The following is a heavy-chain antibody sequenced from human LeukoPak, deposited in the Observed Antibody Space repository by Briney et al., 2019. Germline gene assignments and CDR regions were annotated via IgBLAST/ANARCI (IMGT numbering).Heavy chain of an antibody. CDR3: ARQGCTSATCYLNC. J-gene: IGHJ4*02. CDR1: GFTFTSYA. CDR2: ISASGGST. V-gene: IGHV3-23*01. D-gene: IGHD2-2*01. Sequence: GGSLRLSCTASGFTFTSYAMSWVRQAPGKGLEWVSGISASGGSTFYADSVRGRFTISTDNSKSTLYLQMNSLRAEDTAMYYCARQGCTSATCYLNCWGQGTLVTVSS.